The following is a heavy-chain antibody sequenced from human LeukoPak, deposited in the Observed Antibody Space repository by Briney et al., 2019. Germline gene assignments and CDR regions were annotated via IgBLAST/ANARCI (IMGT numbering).Heavy chain of an antibody. J-gene: IGHJ5*02. D-gene: IGHD3-10*01. CDR1: GYTFTGYY. CDR3: ARGRFGEWDNWFDP. Sequence: ASVKVSCKASGYTFTGYYIHWVRQAPGQGLEWMAWINPSSGATNYAQKFQGRVSMTRDTSISTAYMALGRLTSDDTAVYFCARGRFGEWDNWFDPWGQGTLVTVSS. V-gene: IGHV1-2*02. CDR2: INPSSGAT.